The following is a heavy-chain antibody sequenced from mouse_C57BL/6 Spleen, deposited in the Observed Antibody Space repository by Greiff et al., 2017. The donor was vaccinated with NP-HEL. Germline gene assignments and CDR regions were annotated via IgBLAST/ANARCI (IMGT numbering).Heavy chain of an antibody. CDR1: GYTFTSYW. V-gene: IGHV1-55*01. D-gene: IGHD1-1*01. Sequence: VQLQQSGAELVKPGASVKMSCKASGYTFTSYWITWVKQRPGQGLEWIGDIYPGSGSTNYNEKFKSKATLTVDTSSSTAYLQLRSLTSEDSAVYYCARGGLAYGSSYEFAYWGQGTLVTVSA. CDR3: ARGGLAYGSSYEFAY. J-gene: IGHJ3*01. CDR2: IYPGSGST.